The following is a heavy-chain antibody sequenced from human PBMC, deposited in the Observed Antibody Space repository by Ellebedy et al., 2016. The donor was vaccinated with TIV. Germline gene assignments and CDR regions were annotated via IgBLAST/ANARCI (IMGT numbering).Heavy chain of an antibody. J-gene: IGHJ4*02. V-gene: IGHV3-33*01. CDR3: ARGPLGGTPRAFDS. D-gene: IGHD1-26*01. Sequence: PGGSLRLSCAASGFRFISYGIHWVRQAPGKGLEWVALIWYEGSYKYYGDSVKGRFTISRDDSKNTVYLQMNSLRADDTAIYHCARGPLGGTPRAFDSWGQGTLVTVSS. CDR2: IWYEGSYK. CDR1: GFRFISYG.